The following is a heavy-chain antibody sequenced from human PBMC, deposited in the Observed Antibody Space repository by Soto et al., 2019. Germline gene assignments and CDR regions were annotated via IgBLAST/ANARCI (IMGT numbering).Heavy chain of an antibody. V-gene: IGHV1-18*01. CDR2: ISAYNGNT. J-gene: IGHJ4*02. D-gene: IGHD3-16*02. CDR3: ARDRGMITFGGVIVRPGDY. Sequence: QVQLVQSGAEVKNSGASVKVSCKASGYTFTSYGFSWVRQAPGQGLEWMGWISAYNGNTNYAQKLQGRVTMTTDTSTSTAYMELRSLRSDDTAVYYCARDRGMITFGGVIVRPGDYWGQGTLVTVSS. CDR1: GYTFTSYG.